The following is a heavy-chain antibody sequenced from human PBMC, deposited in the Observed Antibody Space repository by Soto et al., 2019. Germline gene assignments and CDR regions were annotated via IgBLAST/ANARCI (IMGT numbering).Heavy chain of an antibody. Sequence: EVQLVESGGGLVKPGGSLRLSCAASGFTFNTYDMNWVRQAPGKGLEWVSSITTSSAYIYYAESLKGRITISRDNAKNSLFLQMNSLRAEDTAVYYCVRSGTARLLRHSWFDTWGQGTLVNVSS. J-gene: IGHJ5*02. D-gene: IGHD2-21*01. V-gene: IGHV3-21*01. CDR3: VRSGTARLLRHSWFDT. CDR2: ITTSSAYI. CDR1: GFTFNTYD.